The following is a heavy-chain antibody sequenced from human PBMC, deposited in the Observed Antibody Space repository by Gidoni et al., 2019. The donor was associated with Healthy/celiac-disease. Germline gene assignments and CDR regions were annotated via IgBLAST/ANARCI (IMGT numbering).Heavy chain of an antibody. CDR1: GGSFSGYY. J-gene: IGHJ4*02. CDR2: INHSGST. CDR3: ARRKSYCSSTSCHYPRPKSYYFDY. V-gene: IGHV4-34*01. D-gene: IGHD2-2*01. Sequence: QVQLQQWGAGLLKPSETLSLTCAVYGGSFSGYYWSWIRKPPGKGLEWIGEINHSGSTNYNPSLKSRVTISVDTSKTQFSLKLSSVTAADTAVYYCARRKSYCSSTSCHYPRPKSYYFDYWGQGTLVTVSS.